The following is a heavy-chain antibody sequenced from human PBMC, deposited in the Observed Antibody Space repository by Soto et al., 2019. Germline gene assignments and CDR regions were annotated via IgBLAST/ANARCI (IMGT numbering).Heavy chain of an antibody. Sequence: SVKVSCKASGGTFSSYAISWVRQAPGQGLEWMGGIIPIFGTANYAQKFQGRVTITADESTSTAYMELSSLRSEDTAVYYCARSRIYGSGSYPYWGEGTLVTVSS. CDR2: IIPIFGTA. CDR1: GGTFSSYA. J-gene: IGHJ4*02. V-gene: IGHV1-69*13. CDR3: ARSRIYGSGSYPY. D-gene: IGHD3-10*01.